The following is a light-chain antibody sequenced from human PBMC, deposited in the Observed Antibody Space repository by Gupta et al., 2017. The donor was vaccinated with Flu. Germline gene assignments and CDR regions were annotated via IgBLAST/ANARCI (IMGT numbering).Light chain of an antibody. CDR3: RSHDSRLNNYV. Sequence: QSVLTQPPSVSGAPGQRVIISCTGSSSNIGAGYDVHWYQQLPGRAPKLLIYVNKNRPSGVPIRFSGSKSGASASLTITGLQAEDEADYYCRSHDSRLNNYVFGPGTKVTVL. CDR1: SSNIGAGYD. J-gene: IGLJ1*01. V-gene: IGLV1-40*01. CDR2: VNK.